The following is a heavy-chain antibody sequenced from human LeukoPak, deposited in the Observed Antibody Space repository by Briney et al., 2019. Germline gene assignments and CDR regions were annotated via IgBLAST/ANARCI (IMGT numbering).Heavy chain of an antibody. CDR3: ARADSGSYYTGLFDH. V-gene: IGHV3-23*01. J-gene: IGHJ4*02. D-gene: IGHD1-26*01. Sequence: AGASLRLSCAASGFTFSSYAMSWVRQAPGKGLEWVSAISGSGGSTYYADSVKGRFTISRDNSKNTLYLQMNSLRAEDTAVYYCARADSGSYYTGLFDHWGQGTLVTVSS. CDR2: ISGSGGST. CDR1: GFTFSSYA.